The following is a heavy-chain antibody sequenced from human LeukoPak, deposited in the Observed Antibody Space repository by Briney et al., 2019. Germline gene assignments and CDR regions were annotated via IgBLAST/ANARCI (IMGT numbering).Heavy chain of an antibody. J-gene: IGHJ1*01. Sequence: SETLSLTCAAFGGSLSGSYWSWIRQPPGKGLEWIGEINHSGSTNYNPSLKSRVTISVDTSKNQFSLKLSSVTAADTAVYYCARGGLGYCSGGACYHEYFQHWGQGTLVTVSS. CDR2: INHSGST. CDR1: GGSLSGSY. V-gene: IGHV4-34*01. D-gene: IGHD2-15*01. CDR3: ARGGLGYCSGGACYHEYFQH.